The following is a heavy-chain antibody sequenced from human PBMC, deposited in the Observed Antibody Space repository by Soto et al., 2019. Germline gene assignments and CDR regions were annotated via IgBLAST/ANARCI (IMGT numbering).Heavy chain of an antibody. CDR1: GYTFTNYD. J-gene: IGHJ4*02. V-gene: IGHV1-8*01. CDR3: ARGRSSSFHY. CDR2: MNPNSAKT. D-gene: IGHD6-6*01. Sequence: QVQLVQSGAEVTKPGASVKVSCKASGYTFTNYDIHWVRQAPGQGLEWMGWMNPNSAKTGYAQKFQGRVTMTRDNSISTAYMVLSSLGSDDTAVYYCARGRSSSFHYWGQGTLVAVSS.